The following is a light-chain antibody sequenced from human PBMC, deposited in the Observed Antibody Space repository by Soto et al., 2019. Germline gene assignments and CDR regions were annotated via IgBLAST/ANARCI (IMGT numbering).Light chain of an antibody. CDR3: SSYSATNTLA. V-gene: IGLV2-14*01. CDR1: SSDVGGYNY. Sequence: QSALTQPASVSGSPGQSITISCTGTSSDVGGYNYVSWYQQHPGKAPKLMIYEVSNRPSGVSNRFSGSKSENTASLTISGLQAEDEADYYCSSYSATNTLAFGRGTKVTVL. J-gene: IGLJ1*01. CDR2: EVS.